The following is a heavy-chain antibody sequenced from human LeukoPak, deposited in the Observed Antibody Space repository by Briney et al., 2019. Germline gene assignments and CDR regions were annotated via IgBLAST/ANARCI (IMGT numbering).Heavy chain of an antibody. Sequence: GGSLRLSCAASGFTFSSYAMSWVRQAPGKGLEWVSAISGSGGSTYYADSVKGRFTISRDNSKNSLYLQMNSLRAEDTAVYYCASRGSSWHYYYYYYMDVWGKGTTVTVSS. D-gene: IGHD6-13*01. CDR1: GFTFSSYA. V-gene: IGHV3-23*01. CDR3: ASRGSSWHYYYYYYMDV. J-gene: IGHJ6*03. CDR2: ISGSGGST.